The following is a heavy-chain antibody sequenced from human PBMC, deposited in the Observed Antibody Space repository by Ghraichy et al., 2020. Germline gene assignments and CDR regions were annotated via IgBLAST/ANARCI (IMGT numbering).Heavy chain of an antibody. Sequence: SETLSLTCAVYGGSFNGYYWSWIRQPPGKGLEWIGEINHSGSTNYNPSLKSRVTISVDTSKNQFSLKLTSVTAADTAVYYCARGGGRDAFDVWGQGTMVTVSS. V-gene: IGHV4-34*01. CDR3: ARGGGRDAFDV. CDR1: GGSFNGYY. D-gene: IGHD2-15*01. J-gene: IGHJ3*01. CDR2: INHSGST.